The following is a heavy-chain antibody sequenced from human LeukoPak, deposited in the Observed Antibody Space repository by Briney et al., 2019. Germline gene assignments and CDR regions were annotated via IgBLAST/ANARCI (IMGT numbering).Heavy chain of an antibody. CDR3: TRGGMVTTFLGYFDY. CDR1: GYTFTGYY. CDR2: INPINGDT. V-gene: IGHV1-2*02. J-gene: IGHJ4*02. D-gene: IGHD4-17*01. Sequence: ASVKVSCKASGYTFTGYYIYWVRQAPGQGLEWMGWINPINGDTNYAQTFQGRVTMTRDTSISTAYMDLNRLRSDDTAIYYCTRGGMVTTFLGYFDYWGQGTLVTVSS.